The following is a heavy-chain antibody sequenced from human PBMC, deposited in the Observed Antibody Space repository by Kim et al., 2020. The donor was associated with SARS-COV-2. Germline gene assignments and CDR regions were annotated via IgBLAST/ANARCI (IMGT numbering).Heavy chain of an antibody. J-gene: IGHJ5*02. CDR3: ARARGSGSYYKQFFPGWFDP. CDR2: INHSGST. D-gene: IGHD3-10*01. Sequence: SETLSLTCAVYGGSFSGYYWSWIRQPPGKGLEWIGEINHSGSTNYNPSLKSRVTISVDTSKNQFSLKLSSVTAADTAVYYCARARGSGSYYKQFFPGWFDPWGQGTLVTVSS. CDR1: GGSFSGYY. V-gene: IGHV4-34*01.